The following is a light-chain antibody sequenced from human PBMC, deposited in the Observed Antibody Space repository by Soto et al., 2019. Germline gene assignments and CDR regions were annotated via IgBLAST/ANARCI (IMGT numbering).Light chain of an antibody. Sequence: EIVMTQSPATLSLSPWDRATLSCRASQSVRSHLAWFQQKPGQPPRLLIFGESTRATGVPARFSGSGSGTQFTLIIGCLQSEDFAVDYCQLYNNWALSFGGGTKVDIK. J-gene: IGKJ4*01. CDR2: GES. CDR1: QSVRSH. V-gene: IGKV3-15*01. CDR3: QLYNNWALS.